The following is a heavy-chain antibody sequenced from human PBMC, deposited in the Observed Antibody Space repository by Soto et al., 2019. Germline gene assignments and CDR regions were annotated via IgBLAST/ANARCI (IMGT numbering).Heavy chain of an antibody. V-gene: IGHV3-53*02. CDR3: ARETVPTSYHDYDC. J-gene: IGHJ4*02. D-gene: IGHD4-4*01. CDR1: GFTVSSNY. CDR2: IFSGGTT. Sequence: EVQLVETGGGLIQPGGSLRLSCAASGFTVSSNYMSWVRQAPGRGLEWVSTIFSGGTTHYADSVKGRFTISRDSSKNTLYLQMNSLRAEDAAIYYCARETVPTSYHDYDCWGQGTLVTVSS.